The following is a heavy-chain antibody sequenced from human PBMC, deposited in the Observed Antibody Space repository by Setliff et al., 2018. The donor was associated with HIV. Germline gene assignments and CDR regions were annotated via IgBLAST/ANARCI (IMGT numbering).Heavy chain of an antibody. CDR2: TNHSGTI. CDR3: ARGRDSSTWYFSQFYYYYYMDV. J-gene: IGHJ6*03. Sequence: LSLTCSVYGGSLSGYLWTWIRQSPGKGLEWIGDTNHSGTINYNPSLKSRVTISIDTSKNQFYLKLTSVTAADTALYYCARGRDSSTWYFSQFYYYYYMDVWGKGITVTVSS. V-gene: IGHV4-34*01. D-gene: IGHD6-13*01. CDR1: GGSLSGYL.